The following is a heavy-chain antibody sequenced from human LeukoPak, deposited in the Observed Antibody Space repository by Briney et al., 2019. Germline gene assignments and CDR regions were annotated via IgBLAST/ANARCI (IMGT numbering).Heavy chain of an antibody. CDR1: GFTFSRYG. D-gene: IGHD2-15*01. J-gene: IGHJ6*02. V-gene: IGHV3-30*18. CDR3: AKDTCSGGSCYYYYGMDV. CDR2: ISHDGSNN. Sequence: GGSLRLSCAASGFTFSRYGIHWVRQAPGKGLEWVAVISHDGSNNYYADTVKGRFTISRDNSKNTLYLQMISLRAEDTAVYYCAKDTCSGGSCYYYYGMDVWGQGTTVTVSS.